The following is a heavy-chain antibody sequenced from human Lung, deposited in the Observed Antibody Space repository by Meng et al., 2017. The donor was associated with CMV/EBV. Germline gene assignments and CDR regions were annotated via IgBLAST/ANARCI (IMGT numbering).Heavy chain of an antibody. J-gene: IGHJ5*02. CDR1: GDSVSSNSAA. CDR2: TYYRSKWYN. D-gene: IGHD1-1*01. V-gene: IGHV6-1*01. CDR3: TRGDWNDVRLEP. Sequence: SQTLSLTXSLSGDSVSSNSAAWNWIRQSPSRGLEWLGRTYYRSKWYNDYAVSVKSRISINPDTSKNQFSLQLNSVTPDDTAVYYCTRGDWNDVRLEPWGQGXLVTVSS.